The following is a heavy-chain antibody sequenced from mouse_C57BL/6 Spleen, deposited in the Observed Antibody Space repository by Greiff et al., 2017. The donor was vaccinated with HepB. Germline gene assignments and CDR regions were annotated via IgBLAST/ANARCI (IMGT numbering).Heavy chain of an antibody. D-gene: IGHD1-2*01. CDR2: IYPGDGDT. CDR3: AHITTAHWYFDV. Sequence: VQVVESGPELVKPGASVKISCKASGYAFSSSWMNWVKQRPGKGLEWIGRIYPGDGDTNYNGKFKGKATLTADKSSSTAYMQLSSLTSEDSAVYFCAHITTAHWYFDVWGTGTTVTVSS. CDR1: GYAFSSSW. J-gene: IGHJ1*03. V-gene: IGHV1-82*01.